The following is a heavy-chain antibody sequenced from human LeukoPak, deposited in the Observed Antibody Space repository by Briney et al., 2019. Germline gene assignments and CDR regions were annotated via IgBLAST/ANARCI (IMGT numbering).Heavy chain of an antibody. CDR2: ISGSGGST. J-gene: IGHJ3*02. CDR1: GFTFSSYA. D-gene: IGHD3-22*01. CDR3: APKPYYYDSSGSDAFDI. V-gene: IGHV3-23*01. Sequence: GGSLRLSCAASGFTFSSYAMSWVRQAPGKGLEWVSAISGSGGSTYYADSVKGRFTISRDNSKNTLYLQMNSLRAEDTAVYYCAPKPYYYDSSGSDAFDIWGQGTMVTVSS.